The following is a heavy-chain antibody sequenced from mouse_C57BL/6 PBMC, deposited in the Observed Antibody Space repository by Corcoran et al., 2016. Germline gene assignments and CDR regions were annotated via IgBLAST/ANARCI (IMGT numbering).Heavy chain of an antibody. CDR3: ARPRYYYGSSYWYFDV. D-gene: IGHD1-1*01. V-gene: IGHV1-18*01. CDR2: INPNNGGT. Sequence: EVQLQQSGPELVKPGASVKIPCKASGYTFTDYNMDWVKQSHGKSLEWIGDINPNNGGTIYNQKFKGKATLTVDKSSSTAYMELRSLTSEDTAVYYCARPRYYYGSSYWYFDVWGTGTTVTVSS. CDR1: GYTFTDYN. J-gene: IGHJ1*03.